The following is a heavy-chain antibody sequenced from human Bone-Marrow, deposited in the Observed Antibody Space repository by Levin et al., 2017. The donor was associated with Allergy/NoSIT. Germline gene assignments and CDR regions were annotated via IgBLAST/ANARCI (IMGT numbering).Heavy chain of an antibody. D-gene: IGHD3-10*01. CDR3: ARITYGSGAPDY. J-gene: IGHJ4*02. CDR1: GGSISSSSYY. Sequence: PSETLSLTCTVSGGSISSSSYYWGWIRQPPGKGLEWIGSIYYSGSTYYNPSLKSRVTISVDTSKNQFSLKLSSVTAADTAVYYCARITYGSGAPDYWGQGTLVTVSS. CDR2: IYYSGST. V-gene: IGHV4-39*07.